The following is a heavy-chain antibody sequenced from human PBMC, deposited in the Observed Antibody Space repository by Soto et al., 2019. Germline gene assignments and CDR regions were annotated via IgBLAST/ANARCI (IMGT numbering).Heavy chain of an antibody. V-gene: IGHV3-15*07. CDR1: GFTFSNAW. Sequence: GGSLRLSCAASGFTFSNAWMNWVRQAPGKGLEWVGRIKSKTDGGTTDYAAPVKGRFTISRDDSKNTLYLQMNSLKTEDTAVYYCTTLSYYYDSSGYLKMAFDIWGQGTMVTVSS. D-gene: IGHD3-22*01. J-gene: IGHJ3*02. CDR3: TTLSYYYDSSGYLKMAFDI. CDR2: IKSKTDGGTT.